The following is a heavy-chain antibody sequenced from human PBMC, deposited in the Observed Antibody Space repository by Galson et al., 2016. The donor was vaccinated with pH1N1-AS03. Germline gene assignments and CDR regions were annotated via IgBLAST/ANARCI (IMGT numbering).Heavy chain of an antibody. J-gene: IGHJ4*02. CDR2: IIPLSGTT. CDR3: ARDRYRDTSTDFYESAY. V-gene: IGHV1-69*13. Sequence: SVKVSCKASGGTFATFAVSWVRQARGQGLEWMGGIIPLSGTTNYAQKFQGRLTITADDSTGTVSMELSSLTSDDTAVYYCARDRYRDTSTDFYESAYWGQGTLVTVSS. D-gene: IGHD2/OR15-2a*01. CDR1: GGTFATFA.